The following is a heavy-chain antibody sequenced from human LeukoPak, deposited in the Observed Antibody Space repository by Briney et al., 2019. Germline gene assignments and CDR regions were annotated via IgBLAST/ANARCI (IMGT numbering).Heavy chain of an antibody. Sequence: SATLSLTCNVSGYSISSGYYWGWVRQPPGKGLDWIGNLYHTGSTYYNPSLKSRVIISVDTSKNQFSLKLSSVTAADTAVYYCARGVTMIGRLRFDPWGQGTLVTVSS. CDR3: ARGVTMIGRLRFDP. D-gene: IGHD3-22*01. CDR1: GYSISSGYY. CDR2: LYHTGST. V-gene: IGHV4-38-2*02. J-gene: IGHJ5*02.